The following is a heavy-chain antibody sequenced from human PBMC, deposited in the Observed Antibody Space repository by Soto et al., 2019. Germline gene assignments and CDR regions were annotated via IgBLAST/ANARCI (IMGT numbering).Heavy chain of an antibody. CDR3: ARKVVWSRGYGMDV. J-gene: IGHJ6*02. D-gene: IGHD2-2*01. Sequence: QVQLVQSGAEVKKPGASVKVSCKASGYTFTSYAMHWVRQAPGQRLEWMGWINAGNGNTKYSQKFQGRVTITRDTAARISYMELSSLRSEDTAVYYCARKVVWSRGYGMDVWGQGTTVTVSS. CDR2: INAGNGNT. V-gene: IGHV1-3*01. CDR1: GYTFTSYA.